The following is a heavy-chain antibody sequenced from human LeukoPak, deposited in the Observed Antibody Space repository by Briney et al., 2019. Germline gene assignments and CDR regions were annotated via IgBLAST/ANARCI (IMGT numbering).Heavy chain of an antibody. CDR3: ARALAAADLPFDY. Sequence: ASVKVSCKASGYTFTGYYMHWVRQAPGQGLEWMGWINPNSGGTNYAQKFQGRVTMTRDTSISTAYMELSRLRSDDTAVYYCARALAAADLPFDYWGQGTLVTVSS. J-gene: IGHJ4*02. D-gene: IGHD6-13*01. V-gene: IGHV1-2*02. CDR2: INPNSGGT. CDR1: GYTFTGYY.